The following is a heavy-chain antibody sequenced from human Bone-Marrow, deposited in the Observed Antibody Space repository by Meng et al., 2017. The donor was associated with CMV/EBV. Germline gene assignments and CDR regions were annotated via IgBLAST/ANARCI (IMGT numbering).Heavy chain of an antibody. V-gene: IGHV3-30-3*01. J-gene: IGHJ4*02. D-gene: IGHD3-10*01. CDR2: ISYDGSNK. CDR1: GFTFSSYA. Sequence: GGSLRLSCAASGFTFSSYAMHWVRQAPGKGLEWVAVISYDGSNKYYADSVKGRFTISRDNSKNTLYLQMNSLRAEDTAVYYCARDVNPSLWFGGNFDYCGQGTLVTVSS. CDR3: ARDVNPSLWFGGNFDY.